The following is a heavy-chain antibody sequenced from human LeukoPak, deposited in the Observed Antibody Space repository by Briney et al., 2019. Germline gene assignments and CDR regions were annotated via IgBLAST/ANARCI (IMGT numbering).Heavy chain of an antibody. CDR1: GGSISSRTYF. CDR3: ARDRGHYSSSWYTWFDP. D-gene: IGHD6-13*01. CDR2: LYYTGDT. Sequence: PSETLSLTCTVSGGSISSRTYFWGWIRQPPGGPLGGLGILYYTGDTYYNPSLSSRVAMSIDTSNNQFSLKLSSLTAADTAVYYCARDRGHYSSSWYTWFDPWGQGILVTVSS. V-gene: IGHV4-39*07. J-gene: IGHJ5*02.